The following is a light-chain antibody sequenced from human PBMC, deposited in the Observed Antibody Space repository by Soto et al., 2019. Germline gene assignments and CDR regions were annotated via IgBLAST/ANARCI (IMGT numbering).Light chain of an antibody. CDR2: GAS. CDR3: QQNNSLPPT. CDR1: QAIRHD. J-gene: IGKJ1*01. Sequence: DLQMKQSPSSLSASVGDRVTITCRASQAIRHDLAWFQQRPGKAPKRLIHGASTLQGGVPSRFSGSGSGTEFTLTISSLQPEDFATYYCQQNNSLPPTFGQGTKVDI. V-gene: IGKV1-17*01.